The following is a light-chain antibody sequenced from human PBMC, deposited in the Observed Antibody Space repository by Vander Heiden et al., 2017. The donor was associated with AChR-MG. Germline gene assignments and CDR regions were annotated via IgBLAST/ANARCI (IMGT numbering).Light chain of an antibody. CDR1: QSVSSY. J-gene: IGKJ2*01. CDR2: EAS. Sequence: EIVLTQSPATLSLSPGERATLSCRASQSVSSYLAWYQQKPGQAPRLLIYEASNRATGIPARFSGSGSGTDFTLTINSLEPEDFAVYYCQQRSNWPPYTFGQRTKLEIK. CDR3: QQRSNWPPYT. V-gene: IGKV3-11*01.